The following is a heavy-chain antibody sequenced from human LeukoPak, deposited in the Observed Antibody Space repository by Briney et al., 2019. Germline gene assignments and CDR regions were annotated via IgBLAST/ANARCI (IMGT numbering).Heavy chain of an antibody. Sequence: GASVKVSRKASGYTFSTYTISWVRQAPGQGLEWMGWISAYNGNTNYAQKFQGRVTMTTDTSTSTAYMELRYLSSDETVLYYCAREEGAPIAAANVWGLGTMVTVSS. V-gene: IGHV1-18*01. CDR1: GYTFSTYT. CDR2: ISAYNGNT. J-gene: IGHJ3*01. D-gene: IGHD6-13*01. CDR3: AREEGAPIAAANV.